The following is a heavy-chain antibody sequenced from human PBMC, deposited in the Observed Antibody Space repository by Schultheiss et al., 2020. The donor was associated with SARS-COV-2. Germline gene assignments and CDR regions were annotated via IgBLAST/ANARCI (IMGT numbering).Heavy chain of an antibody. V-gene: IGHV3-23*01. Sequence: GGSLRLSCAASGFTFSSYAMHWVRQAPGKGLEWVSAISGSGGSTYYADSVKGRFTISRDNSKNTASLQMDSLRADDTAVYFCARGGYYDRSGYYSHDYWGQGTLVTVSS. J-gene: IGHJ4*02. CDR3: ARGGYYDRSGYYSHDY. CDR1: GFTFSSYA. D-gene: IGHD3-22*01. CDR2: ISGSGGST.